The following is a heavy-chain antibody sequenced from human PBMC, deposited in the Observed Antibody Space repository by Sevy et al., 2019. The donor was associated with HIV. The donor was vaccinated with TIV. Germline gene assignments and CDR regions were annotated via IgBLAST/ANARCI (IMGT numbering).Heavy chain of an antibody. D-gene: IGHD2-15*01. J-gene: IGHJ3*02. CDR3: ARHCTGSSCSHAFDI. CDR1: GGSFSGYY. V-gene: IGHV4-34*01. CDR2: INHSGGT. Sequence: SETLSLICAVYGGSFSGYYWSWIRQPPGKGLEWIGEINHSGGTNYNPTLKSRVTISVDTSKNQFSLKLNSVTAADTAVYYCARHCTGSSCSHAFDIWGQGTMVTVSS.